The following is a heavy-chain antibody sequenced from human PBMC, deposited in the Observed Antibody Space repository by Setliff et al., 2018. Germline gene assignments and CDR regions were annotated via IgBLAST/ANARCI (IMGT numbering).Heavy chain of an antibody. CDR2: IYHSGSA. Sequence: PSETLSLTCTVSGDSISGGDCFWSWIRQPPGKGLEWIAYIYHSGSAYYNPSLKSRVTMSVDTSKNQFSLHLTSVTAADTAVYYCAREVGTSTSSDAFDVWGQGMMVTVSS. CDR1: GDSISGGDCF. J-gene: IGHJ3*01. V-gene: IGHV4-30-4*08. D-gene: IGHD1-26*01. CDR3: AREVGTSTSSDAFDV.